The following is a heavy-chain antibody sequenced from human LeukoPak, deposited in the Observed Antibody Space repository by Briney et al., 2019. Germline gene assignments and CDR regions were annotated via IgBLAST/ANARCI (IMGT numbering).Heavy chain of an antibody. CDR3: AKAPGHTTPLPGASTRAYYLDS. CDR2: IYYSGST. J-gene: IGHJ4*02. D-gene: IGHD1-1*01. V-gene: IGHV4-59*02. CDR1: GFRVSGYD. Sequence: GSLRLSCAASGFRVSGYDLNWIRQAPGKGLEWIGYIYYSGSTNYNPSLKSRVTISVDSSKNQFSLILNSVTAADTAVYYCAKAPGHTTPLPGASTRAYYLDSWGQGTLVTVSS.